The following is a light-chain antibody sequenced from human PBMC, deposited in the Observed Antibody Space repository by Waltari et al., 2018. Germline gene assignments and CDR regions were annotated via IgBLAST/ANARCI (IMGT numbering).Light chain of an antibody. CDR2: INSDGSH. J-gene: IGLJ3*02. V-gene: IGLV4-69*01. CDR3: QTRDTAILL. CDR1: SGHTNNA. Sequence: QLVLTQSPSASASLGASVKVTCTLSSGHTNNAIAWHQQQPERGPPFLVRINSDGSHKKGDGVPDRFSGSRAGTEFYLTISSLQSEDEGDYYCQTRDTAILLFGGGTKLSVL.